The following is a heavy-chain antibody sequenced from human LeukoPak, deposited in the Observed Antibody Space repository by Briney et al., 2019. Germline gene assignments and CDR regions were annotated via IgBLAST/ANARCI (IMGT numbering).Heavy chain of an antibody. V-gene: IGHV1-46*01. D-gene: IGHD6-6*01. CDR1: GYTFTNYY. CDR2: INPSGGST. J-gene: IGHJ6*02. CDR3: ALAARYYYYGMDV. Sequence: EASVTVSCTASGYTFTNYYMHWVRQAPGQGLEWMGIINPSGGSTSYAQKFQGRLTMTRDTSTSTVYMELSSLRSEDTAVYYCALAARYYYYGMDVWGQGTTVTVSS.